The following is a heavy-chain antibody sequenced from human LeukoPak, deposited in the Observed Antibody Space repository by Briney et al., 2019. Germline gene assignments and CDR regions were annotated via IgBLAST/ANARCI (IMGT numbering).Heavy chain of an antibody. J-gene: IGHJ6*02. V-gene: IGHV3-30*04. CDR2: ISYDGSNK. CDR1: GFTFSSYA. D-gene: IGHD5-18*01. Sequence: PGGSLRLSCAASGFTFSSYAMHWVRQAPGKGLEWVAVISYDGSNKYYADSVKGRFTISRDNSKNTLYLQMNSLRAEDTAVYYWAKGGKSDGYSEYYYGMDVGGQGTTVTASS. CDR3: AKGGKSDGYSEYYYGMDV.